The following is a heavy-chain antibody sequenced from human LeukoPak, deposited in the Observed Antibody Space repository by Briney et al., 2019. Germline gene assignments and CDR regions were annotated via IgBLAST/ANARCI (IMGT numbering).Heavy chain of an antibody. V-gene: IGHV3-30*07. J-gene: IGHJ4*02. CDR2: MSYDGSNK. D-gene: IGHD3-22*01. CDR1: GFTFSSYA. CDR3: VLRGPMR. Sequence: PGGSLRLSCAASGFTFSSYALHWVRQAPGKGLEWVALMSYDGSNKYYADSVKGRFTISRDNSKNTLYLQMNSLRAEDTAVYYCVLRGPMRWGQGTLVTVSS.